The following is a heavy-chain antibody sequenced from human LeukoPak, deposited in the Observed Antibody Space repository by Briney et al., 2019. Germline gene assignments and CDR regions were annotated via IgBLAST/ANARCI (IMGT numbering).Heavy chain of an antibody. Sequence: GGFLRLSCADSGFTVSSNYMSWVRQAPGKGLERVSVIYSGGSTYYADSVKGRFTISRDNSKNTLYLQMNSLRAEDTAVYYCARDNRGYSYGYGVDYYYYMDVWGKGTTVTVSS. J-gene: IGHJ6*03. V-gene: IGHV3-53*01. CDR2: IYSGGST. CDR1: GFTVSSNY. CDR3: ARDNRGYSYGYGVDYYYYMDV. D-gene: IGHD5-18*01.